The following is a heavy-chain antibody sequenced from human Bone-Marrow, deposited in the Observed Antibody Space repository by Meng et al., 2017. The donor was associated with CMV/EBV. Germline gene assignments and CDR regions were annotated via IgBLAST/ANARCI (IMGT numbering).Heavy chain of an antibody. V-gene: IGHV5-51*01. CDR1: GYSFTSYW. CDR3: ASKRYDSSGYYSIGGHWYFDL. Sequence: GGSRRLSGKGSGYSFTSYWIGWVRQMPGKGLEWMGIIYPGDSDTRYSPSFQGQVTISADKCTSTAYLQWSSLKASDTDMYYCASKRYDSSGYYSIGGHWYFDLWGRGTLVTVSS. CDR2: IYPGDSDT. D-gene: IGHD3-22*01. J-gene: IGHJ2*01.